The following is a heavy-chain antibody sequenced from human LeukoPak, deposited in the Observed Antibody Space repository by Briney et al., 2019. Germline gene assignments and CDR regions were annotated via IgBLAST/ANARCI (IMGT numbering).Heavy chain of an antibody. CDR2: IYYSGST. CDR3: ARDEDYYDSSGYYPLFDP. D-gene: IGHD3-22*01. V-gene: IGHV4-39*07. J-gene: IGHJ5*02. Sequence: NSSETLSLTCTVSGGSISSSSYYWGWIRQPPGKGLEWIGSIYYSGSTYYNPSLKSRVTISVDTSKNQFSLKLSSVTAADTAVYYCARDEDYYDSSGYYPLFDPWGQGTLVTVSS. CDR1: GGSISSSSYY.